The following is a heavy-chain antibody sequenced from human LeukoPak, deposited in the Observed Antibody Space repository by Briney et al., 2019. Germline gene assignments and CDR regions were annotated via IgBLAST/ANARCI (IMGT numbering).Heavy chain of an antibody. Sequence: GGSLRLSSVASGLTFSSYAMSWVRQAPGKGLEWVSTISVSGGSTYYADSVKGRFTISRDNSKNTLYLQMSSLRAEDTAVYYCAPYCSGGSCYRYWGQGTLVTVSS. CDR2: ISVSGGST. CDR3: APYCSGGSCYRY. J-gene: IGHJ4*02. D-gene: IGHD2-15*01. V-gene: IGHV3-23*01. CDR1: GLTFSSYA.